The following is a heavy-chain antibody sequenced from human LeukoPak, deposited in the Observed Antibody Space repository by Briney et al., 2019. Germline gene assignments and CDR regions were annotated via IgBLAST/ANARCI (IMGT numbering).Heavy chain of an antibody. J-gene: IGHJ4*02. V-gene: IGHV1-69*13. CDR2: IIPMFGTA. D-gene: IGHD5-18*01. CDR1: GGTFSRFA. Sequence: SVKVSCKASGGTFSRFAISWVRQAPGQGLDWMGEIIPMFGTANCAQKFQGRATITADESTRTAYMGLSSLRSEDTAVYYCARTRGYSYGFLPFFDYWGQGTLVTVSS. CDR3: ARTRGYSYGFLPFFDY.